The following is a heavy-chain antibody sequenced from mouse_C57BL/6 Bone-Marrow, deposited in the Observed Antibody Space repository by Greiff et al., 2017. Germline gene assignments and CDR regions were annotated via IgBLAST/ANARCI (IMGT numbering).Heavy chain of an antibody. CDR2: ISSGGDYI. J-gene: IGHJ2*01. CDR1: GFTFSSYA. V-gene: IGHV5-9-1*02. D-gene: IGHD3-2*02. Sequence: EVKVEESGEGLVKPGGSLKLSCAASGFTFSSYAMSWVRPTPEQRLEWVAYISSGGDYIYYADTVKGRFTISRDNARNTLYLQMSNLNSEDTAMSYCTCSAQSNFDYWGQGTTLTVSS. CDR3: TCSAQSNFDY.